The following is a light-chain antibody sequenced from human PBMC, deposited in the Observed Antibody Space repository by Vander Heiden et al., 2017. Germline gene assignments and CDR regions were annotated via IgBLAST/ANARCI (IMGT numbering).Light chain of an antibody. CDR3: AAWDESLSGWV. CDR1: RSNIGNNY. CDR2: KNS. J-gene: IGLJ3*02. V-gene: IGLV1-47*01. Sequence: SVMPHPPSASRTPGQRVTISCSGTRSNIGNNYVYWYQQFPGTAPKLLIYKNSHRPSGGPDRFSGSRSGTSAYLDISGLRSEDEADYYCAAWDESLSGWVFGGGTKLTVL.